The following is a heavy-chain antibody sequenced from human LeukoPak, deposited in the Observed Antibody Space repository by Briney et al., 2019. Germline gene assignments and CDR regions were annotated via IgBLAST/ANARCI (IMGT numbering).Heavy chain of an antibody. D-gene: IGHD5-18*01. J-gene: IGHJ6*03. CDR1: GYTFTNHY. Sequence: ASVKVSFKASGYTFTNHYMHWVRQARGQGLEWMGWINPHSGDTNYAQKFQGRVIMTRDTSISTAYMELSSLRSDDTAMYYCASGLSSLFSFGAALDYYMDVWGKGTPVTVSS. CDR2: INPHSGDT. V-gene: IGHV1-2*02. CDR3: ASGLSSLFSFGAALDYYMDV.